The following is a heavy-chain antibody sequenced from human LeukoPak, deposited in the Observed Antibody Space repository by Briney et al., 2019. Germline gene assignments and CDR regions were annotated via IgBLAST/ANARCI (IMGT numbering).Heavy chain of an antibody. CDR1: GGTFSSYA. J-gene: IGHJ5*02. V-gene: IGHV1-69*13. CDR3: ARGGGVVVPAAIQVEDWFDP. D-gene: IGHD2-2*02. Sequence: GASVKVSCKASGGTFSSYAISWVRQAPGQGLEWMGGIIPIFGTANYAQKFQGRVTITADESTSTAYMELSSLRSEDTAVYYCARGGGVVVPAAIQVEDWFDPWGQGTLVTVSS. CDR2: IIPIFGTA.